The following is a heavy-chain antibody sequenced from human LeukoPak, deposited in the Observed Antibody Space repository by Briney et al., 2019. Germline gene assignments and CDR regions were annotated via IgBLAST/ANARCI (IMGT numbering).Heavy chain of an antibody. D-gene: IGHD6-19*01. Sequence: GASVKVSCKVSGYTLTELSMHWVRQAPGKGLEWMGGFDPEDGETIYAQKFQGRVTMTEDTSTDTAYMELSSLRSEDTAVYYCATKEDGIAVAGSVWYFDLWGRGTLVTVSS. V-gene: IGHV1-24*01. CDR3: ATKEDGIAVAGSVWYFDL. CDR1: GYTLTELS. CDR2: FDPEDGET. J-gene: IGHJ2*01.